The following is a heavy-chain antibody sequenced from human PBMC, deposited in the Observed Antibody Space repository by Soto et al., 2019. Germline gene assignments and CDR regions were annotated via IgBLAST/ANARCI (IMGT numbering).Heavy chain of an antibody. CDR2: IDTNGVST. J-gene: IGHJ3*02. CDR3: VKDLIANNGVWEPFDM. V-gene: IGHV3-64D*06. CDR1: GFTFSNYV. D-gene: IGHD2-8*01. Sequence: GGSLRLSCSASGFTFSNYVMHWVRQAPGKGLEYVSGIDTNGVSTYYADSVKGRFTISRDNSKNTLSLQMSSLRAEDTAIYYCVKDLIANNGVWEPFDMWGRGTKVTVSS.